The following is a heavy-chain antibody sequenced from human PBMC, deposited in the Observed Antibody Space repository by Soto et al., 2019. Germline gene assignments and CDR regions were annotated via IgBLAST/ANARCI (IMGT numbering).Heavy chain of an antibody. D-gene: IGHD6-13*01. CDR2: IIPIFTTT. Sequence: QVHLVQSGAEVKKPGSSVKVSCKASGGTFSNHAINWVRQAPGQGLEWMGRIIPIFTTTNSTKKFQGRVTITANESTITAYMELSSLKHDATAVYYCAREVAADGTFRVDVFAIWGQGTLVTVSS. V-gene: IGHV1-69*12. CDR1: GGTFSNHA. CDR3: AREVAADGTFRVDVFAI. J-gene: IGHJ3*02.